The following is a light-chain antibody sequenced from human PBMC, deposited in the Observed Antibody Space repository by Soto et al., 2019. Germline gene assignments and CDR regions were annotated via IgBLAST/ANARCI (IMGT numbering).Light chain of an antibody. CDR1: QTIASRV. V-gene: IGKV3-20*01. Sequence: IVLTQSPGTLSLSPGERATISCRASQTIASRVLAWYQHQPGQAPMLIIYPTSARAPVIPARFSGGGSGTDFTLTISRLEREDFAVYYCQQYDTSPPTFGQGTRLDIK. CDR2: PTS. CDR3: QQYDTSPPT. J-gene: IGKJ5*01.